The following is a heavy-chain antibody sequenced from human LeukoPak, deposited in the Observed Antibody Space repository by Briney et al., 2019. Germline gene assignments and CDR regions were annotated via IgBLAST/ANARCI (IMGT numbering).Heavy chain of an antibody. CDR1: GFTFSNYT. J-gene: IGHJ3*02. V-gene: IGHV3-21*01. CDR2: ISSSSSYI. D-gene: IGHD3-9*01. Sequence: GGSLRLSCAASGFTFSNYTMNWVRQAPGKGLEWVSSISSSSSYIYYADSVKGRFTISRDNAKNSLYLQMNSLRAEDTAVYYCARDQQLRYFDWLSPDAFNIWGQGTMVTVSS. CDR3: ARDQQLRYFDWLSPDAFNI.